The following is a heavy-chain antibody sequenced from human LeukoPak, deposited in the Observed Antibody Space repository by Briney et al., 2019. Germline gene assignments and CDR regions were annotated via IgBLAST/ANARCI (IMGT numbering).Heavy chain of an antibody. J-gene: IGHJ1*01. Sequence: GGSLRLSCAASGFTFSSYWMSWVRQAPGKGLVWVSRINSDGSSTSYADSVKGRFTISRDNAKNTLYLQMNSLRAEDTAVYYCARDPEGSVTTYFQHWGQGTLVTVSS. V-gene: IGHV3-74*01. CDR3: ARDPEGSVTTYFQH. CDR2: INSDGSST. D-gene: IGHD4-17*01. CDR1: GFTFSSYW.